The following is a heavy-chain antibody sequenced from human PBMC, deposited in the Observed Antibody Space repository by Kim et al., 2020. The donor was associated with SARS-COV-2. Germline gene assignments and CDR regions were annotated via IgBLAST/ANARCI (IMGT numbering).Heavy chain of an antibody. J-gene: IGHJ3*02. CDR3: ARESSSRPVVPITMVRGVISQSAFDI. D-gene: IGHD3-10*01. V-gene: IGHV3-64*01. CDR1: GFTFSSYA. Sequence: GGSLRLSCAASGFTFSSYAMHWVRQAPGKGLEYVSAISSNGGSTYYANSVKGRFTISRDNSKNTLYLQMGSLRAEDMAVYYCARESSSRPVVPITMVRGVISQSAFDIWGQGTMVTVSS. CDR2: ISSNGGST.